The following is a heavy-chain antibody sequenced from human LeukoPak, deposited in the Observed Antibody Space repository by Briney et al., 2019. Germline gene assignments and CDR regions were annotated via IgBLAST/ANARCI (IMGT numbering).Heavy chain of an antibody. J-gene: IGHJ4*02. V-gene: IGHV3-23*01. D-gene: IGHD2-15*01. CDR3: AKALGYCSGGSCYSLRYFDY. CDR1: GFTFSSYA. CDR2: ISGSGGTT. Sequence: GGSLRLSCSASGFTFSSYAMNWVRQAPGKGLEWVSAISGSGGTTYYADSVKGRFTISRDNSKNTLYLQMNSLRAEDTAVYYCAKALGYCSGGSCYSLRYFDYWGQGTLVTVSS.